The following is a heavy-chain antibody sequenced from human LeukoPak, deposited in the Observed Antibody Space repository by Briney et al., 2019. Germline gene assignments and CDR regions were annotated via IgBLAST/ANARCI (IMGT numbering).Heavy chain of an antibody. D-gene: IGHD3-3*01. CDR1: GGSTSGGNYY. Sequence: PSETLSLTCIVSGGSTSGGNYYWGWIRRPPGKGLEWIGGISSSGNTYYNPSLKSRITISVDTSENHFSLKLSSVTAADTAVYYCARLGAGPTYYDFWSGYSSFYFDYWGQGTLVTVSS. CDR3: ARLGAGPTYYDFWSGYSSFYFDY. J-gene: IGHJ4*02. CDR2: ISSSGNT. V-gene: IGHV4-39*02.